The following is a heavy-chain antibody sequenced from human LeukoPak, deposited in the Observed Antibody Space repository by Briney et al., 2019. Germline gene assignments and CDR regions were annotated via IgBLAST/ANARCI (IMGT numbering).Heavy chain of an antibody. CDR1: GGSISSSSYY. V-gene: IGHV4-39*07. Sequence: PSETLSLTCTVSGGSISSSSYYWGWIRQPPGKGLEWIGSIYYSGSTYYNPSLKSRVTISVDTSKNQFSLKLSSVTAADTAVYYCARVENYYGSGSYYKASAFDIWGQGTMVTVSS. CDR2: IYYSGST. J-gene: IGHJ3*02. D-gene: IGHD3-10*01. CDR3: ARVENYYGSGSYYKASAFDI.